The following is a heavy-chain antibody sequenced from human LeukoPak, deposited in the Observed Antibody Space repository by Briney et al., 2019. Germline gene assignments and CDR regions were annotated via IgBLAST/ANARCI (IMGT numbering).Heavy chain of an antibody. CDR2: INPGVSDT. Sequence: GESLKISCKGTGYTFTSYSIGWVRQMPGKGLEWMGIINPGVSDTRYWPSFQGQVTISADKSISTAYLQWSSLKASDTAKYYCARRGYSLGYDLYYYYGMDVWGQGTTVTVPS. J-gene: IGHJ6*02. D-gene: IGHD5-18*01. CDR1: GYTFTSYS. V-gene: IGHV5-51*01. CDR3: ARRGYSLGYDLYYYYGMDV.